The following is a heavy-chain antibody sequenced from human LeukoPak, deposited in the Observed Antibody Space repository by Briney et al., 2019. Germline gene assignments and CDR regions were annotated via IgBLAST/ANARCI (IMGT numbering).Heavy chain of an antibody. CDR1: GYSFTSYW. J-gene: IGHJ4*02. D-gene: IGHD1-26*01. Sequence: GESLKISCKGSGYSFTSYWIGWVRQMPGKGLEWRGSIYPGDSDTRYSPSFQGQVTISADKSISTAYLQWSSLKASDTAMYYCARHSRRSGSYIYYFDYWGQGTLVTVSS. CDR3: ARHSRRSGSYIYYFDY. CDR2: IYPGDSDT. V-gene: IGHV5-51*01.